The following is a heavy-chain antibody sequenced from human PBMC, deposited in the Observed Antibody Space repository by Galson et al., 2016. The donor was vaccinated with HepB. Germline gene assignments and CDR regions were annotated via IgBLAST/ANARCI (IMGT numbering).Heavy chain of an antibody. CDR3: AKGGMAPQWGVFDY. V-gene: IGHV3-53*01. D-gene: IGHD3-16*01. CDR2: MYSSGNT. Sequence: GLEWVSVMYSSGNTYYADSVRGRFTFSRDNSKNTLYLQMNSLRVDDTAVYYCAKGGMAPQWGVFDYWGQGTLVAVSS. J-gene: IGHJ4*02.